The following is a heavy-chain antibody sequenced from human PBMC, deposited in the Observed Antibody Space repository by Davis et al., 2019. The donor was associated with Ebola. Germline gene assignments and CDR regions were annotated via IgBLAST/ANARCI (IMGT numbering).Heavy chain of an antibody. V-gene: IGHV3-23*01. J-gene: IGHJ4*02. CDR3: ARELYSSGWYYFDY. Sequence: GGSLRLSCADSAITFSSYAMTWVRQAPGKGLEWVSAISGSGGNTYYADSVKGRFTISRDNAKNSLYLQMNSLRDEDTAVYYCARELYSSGWYYFDYWGQGTLVTVSS. CDR1: AITFSSYA. D-gene: IGHD6-19*01. CDR2: ISGSGGNT.